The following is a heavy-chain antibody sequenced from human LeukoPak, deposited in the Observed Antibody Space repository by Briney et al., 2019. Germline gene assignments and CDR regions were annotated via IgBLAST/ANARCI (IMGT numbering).Heavy chain of an antibody. V-gene: IGHV1-24*01. CDR2: FDPEDGET. CDR3: ATPLGSSGYYGY. J-gene: IGHJ4*02. CDR1: GYTLTELS. D-gene: IGHD3-22*01. Sequence: ASVKVSCKVSGYTLTELSMHWVRQAPGKGLEWMGGFDPEDGETIYAQKFQGRATMTEDTSTDTAYMELSSLRSEDTAVYYCATPLGSSGYYGYWGQGTLVTVSS.